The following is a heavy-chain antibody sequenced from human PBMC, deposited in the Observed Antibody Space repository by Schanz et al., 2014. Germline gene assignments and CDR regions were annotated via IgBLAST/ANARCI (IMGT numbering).Heavy chain of an antibody. CDR1: GFTLSNSD. CDR2: IKQHGNEK. J-gene: IGHJ4*02. Sequence: EVQLVESGGGLVQPGGSLRLSCAASGFTLSNSDMHWVRQGTGKGLEWVANIKQHGNEKYYVDSVKGRFTISRENAKNSLYLQMNSLRAGDTAVYYCARGTDWNLHYWGQGALVTVSS. D-gene: IGHD1-1*01. V-gene: IGHV3-7*04. CDR3: ARGTDWNLHY.